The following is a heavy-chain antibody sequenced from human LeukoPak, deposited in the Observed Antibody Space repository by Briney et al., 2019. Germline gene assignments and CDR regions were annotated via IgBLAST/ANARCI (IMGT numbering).Heavy chain of an antibody. CDR1: GFTFSRHG. D-gene: IGHD3-10*01. CDR2: IWYDGSNK. V-gene: IGHV3-33*07. J-gene: IGHJ4*02. CDR3: ARDRYNGSGSYSRGPDY. Sequence: GGSLRLSCAASGFTFSRHGMYWVRQAPGKGLEWVAFIWYDGSNKLYGDSVKGRFSISRDNSKNTLYLQMNSLRPKDTAVYYCARDRYNGSGSYSRGPDYWGQGTLVTVSS.